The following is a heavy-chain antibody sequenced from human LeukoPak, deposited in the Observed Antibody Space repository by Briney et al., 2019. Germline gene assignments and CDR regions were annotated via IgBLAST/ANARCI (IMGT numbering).Heavy chain of an antibody. CDR3: ARHKNGLFDY. CDR1: GGSISSYY. D-gene: IGHD1-1*01. Sequence: SETLSLTCTISGGSISSYYWSWIRQPPGKGLEWIGYIYYSGSTNYNPSLKSRVTISVDTSKNQFSLKLSSVTAADTAVYYCARHKNGLFDYWGQGTLVTVSS. V-gene: IGHV4-59*08. CDR2: IYYSGST. J-gene: IGHJ4*02.